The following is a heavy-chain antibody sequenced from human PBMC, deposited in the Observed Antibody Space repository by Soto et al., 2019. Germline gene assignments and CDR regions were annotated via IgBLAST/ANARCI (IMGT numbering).Heavy chain of an antibody. CDR1: GYTFIYY. Sequence: QVQLVQSGAEVKKPGASVKVSCKASGYTFIYYMHWVRQAPGQGLEWLGWINPTNGGTNYAPKFQGRVTMTRDTSITTVYLELSSLRSDDTAVYYCARAGSCYEYWGQGTLVTVSS. D-gene: IGHD6-13*01. J-gene: IGHJ4*02. CDR3: ARAGSCYEY. CDR2: INPTNGGT. V-gene: IGHV1-2*02.